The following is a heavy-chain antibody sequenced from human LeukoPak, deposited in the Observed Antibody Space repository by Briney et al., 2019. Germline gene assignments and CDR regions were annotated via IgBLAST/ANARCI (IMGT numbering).Heavy chain of an antibody. CDR1: GYSFISYG. V-gene: IGHV1-18*01. Sequence: GASVKVSCKASGYSFISYGISWLGQAPGREVEGMGWISAYNGNTNYAQKLQGRVTMTTDTSTSTAYKELRSLRSDDTAVYYCARGLYPCWVVPAASDAFDIWGQGTMVTVSS. D-gene: IGHD2-2*01. CDR3: ARGLYPCWVVPAASDAFDI. J-gene: IGHJ3*02. CDR2: ISAYNGNT.